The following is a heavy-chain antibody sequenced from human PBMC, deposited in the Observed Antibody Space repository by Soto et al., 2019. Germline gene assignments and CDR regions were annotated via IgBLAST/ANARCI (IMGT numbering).Heavy chain of an antibody. CDR3: ARGRYCLTGRCFPNWFDS. D-gene: IGHD2-15*01. V-gene: IGHV4-30-4*01. CDR2: IYKSTTT. Sequence: LSLTCSVSGDSISTVDYFWAWIRQPPGQALEYIGYIYKSTTTYYNPSFESRVAISLDTSKSQFSLTVTSVTAADTAVYFCARGRYCLTGRCFPNWFDSWGQGTLVTVSS. CDR1: GDSISTVDYF. J-gene: IGHJ5*01.